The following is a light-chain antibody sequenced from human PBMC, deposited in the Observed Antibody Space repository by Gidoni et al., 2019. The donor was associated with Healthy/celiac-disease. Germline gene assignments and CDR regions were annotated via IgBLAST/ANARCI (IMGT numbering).Light chain of an antibody. V-gene: IGKV3-20*01. CDR2: GAS. CDR3: QQYGSSPPTT. CDR1: QSVSSSY. J-gene: IGKJ1*01. Sequence: ELVLTQSPGTLSLSPGERATLSCRARQSVSSSYLAWYQQTPGQAPRLLIYGASSRATGIPDRFSGSGSGTDFTLTISRLEPEDFAVYYCQQYGSSPPTTFGQGTKVEIK.